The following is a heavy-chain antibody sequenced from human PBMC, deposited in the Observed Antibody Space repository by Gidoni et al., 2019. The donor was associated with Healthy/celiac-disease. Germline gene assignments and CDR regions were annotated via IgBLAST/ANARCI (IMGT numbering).Heavy chain of an antibody. V-gene: IGHV3-23*01. Sequence: EVQLLESGGGLVQPGGSLRLSCAASGFTFSSYAMSWVRQAPGKGLEWVSAISGSGGSTYYADSVKGRFTISRDNSKNTLYLQMNSLRAEDTAVYYCAKDIIVVVTAIQIPFDYWGQGTLVTVSS. CDR3: AKDIIVVVTAIQIPFDY. D-gene: IGHD2-21*02. CDR2: ISGSGGST. J-gene: IGHJ4*02. CDR1: GFTFSSYA.